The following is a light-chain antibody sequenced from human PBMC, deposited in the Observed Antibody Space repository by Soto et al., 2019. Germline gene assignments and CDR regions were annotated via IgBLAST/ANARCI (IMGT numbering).Light chain of an antibody. CDR1: QSVSSTY. J-gene: IGKJ1*01. CDR3: QQYGSSRWT. CDR2: GAS. V-gene: IGKV3-20*01. Sequence: EIELTQSPDTLSLFPGEKATLSCKASQSVSSTYLAWYQQKLGQAPRLLIFGASSRATGIPDRFSGSGSGTDFTLTISRLEPEDFAVYYCQQYGSSRWTFGQGTKVDIK.